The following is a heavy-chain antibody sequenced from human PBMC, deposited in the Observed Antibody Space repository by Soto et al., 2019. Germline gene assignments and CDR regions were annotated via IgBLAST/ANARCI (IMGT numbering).Heavy chain of an antibody. D-gene: IGHD4-17*01. J-gene: IGHJ4*02. CDR3: AHRHPTDYGIDY. V-gene: IGHV2-5*02. Sequence: QITLKESGPTLVKPTQTLTLTCTFSGFSLSTSGVGVGWIRQPPGKALEWLALIYWDDDKRYSPSLKSRLTIXKXXSKNHVVLTMTNMDPVDTATYYCAHRHPTDYGIDYWGQGTLVTVSS. CDR2: IYWDDDK. CDR1: GFSLSTSGVG.